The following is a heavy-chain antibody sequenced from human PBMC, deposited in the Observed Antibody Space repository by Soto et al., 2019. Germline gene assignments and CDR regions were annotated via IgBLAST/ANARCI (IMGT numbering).Heavy chain of an antibody. CDR1: GFTFDDYA. D-gene: IGHD2-2*01. CDR2: ISWNSGSI. V-gene: IGHV3-9*01. CDR3: AKDMGYCSSTSCYGLDY. Sequence: GGSLRLSCAASGFTFDDYAMHWVRQAPGKGLEWVSGISWNSGSIGYADPLKGRFTISRDNAKNSLILQMNSLRAKDTALYYCAKDMGYCSSTSCYGLDYWGQGTLVTVSS. J-gene: IGHJ4*02.